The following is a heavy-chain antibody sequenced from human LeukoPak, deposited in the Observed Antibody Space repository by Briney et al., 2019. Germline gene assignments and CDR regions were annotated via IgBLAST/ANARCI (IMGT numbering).Heavy chain of an antibody. J-gene: IGHJ4*02. V-gene: IGHV4-34*01. CDR1: GGSFSGYY. D-gene: IGHD3-10*01. Sequence: PSETLSLTCAVYGGSFSGYYWSWIRQPPGKGLEWIGEINHSGSTNYNPSLKSRVTISVDTSKNQFSLKLSSVTAADTAVYYCARREYYYGFGSWGQGTLVTVSS. CDR2: INHSGST. CDR3: ARREYYYGFGS.